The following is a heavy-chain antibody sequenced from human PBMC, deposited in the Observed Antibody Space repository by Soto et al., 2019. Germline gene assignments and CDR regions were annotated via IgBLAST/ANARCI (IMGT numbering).Heavy chain of an antibody. CDR2: IIPIFGTA. J-gene: IGHJ4*02. CDR3: ARDLPQLELRFAGYDY. CDR1: GGTFSSYA. D-gene: IGHD1-7*01. Sequence: QVQLVQSGAEVKKPGSSVKVSCKASGGTFSSYAISWVRQAPGQGLEWMGGIIPIFGTANYAQKFQGRVTITADKSTSTAYMELSSLRSEDTAVYYCARDLPQLELRFAGYDYWGQGTLFTVSS. V-gene: IGHV1-69*06.